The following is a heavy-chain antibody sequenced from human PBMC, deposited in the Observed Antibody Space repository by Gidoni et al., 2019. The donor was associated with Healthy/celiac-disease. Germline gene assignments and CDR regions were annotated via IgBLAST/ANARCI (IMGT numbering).Heavy chain of an antibody. CDR1: GYTLTSYY. Sequence: QVQLVQSGAEVKKPGASVKVSCKASGYTLTSYYMHWVRQAPGQGLEWMGIINPSGGSTSYAQKCQGRVTMTRDTSTSTVYMELSSLRSEDTAVYYCARDYGDYVVDYWGQGTLVTVSS. D-gene: IGHD4-17*01. V-gene: IGHV1-46*01. J-gene: IGHJ4*02. CDR3: ARDYGDYVVDY. CDR2: INPSGGST.